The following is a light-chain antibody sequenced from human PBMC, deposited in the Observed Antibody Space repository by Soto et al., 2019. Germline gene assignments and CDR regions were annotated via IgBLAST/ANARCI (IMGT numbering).Light chain of an antibody. Sequence: QSVLTQPPSASGSPGQSVTVSCAGTSRDVGAYSSVAWYQQHPGKAPKLIIYEVTKRPSGVPDRFSGARSGNTAFLTVSGLQADDEADYYCSAHAGSNNYVFGTGTKVT. V-gene: IGLV2-8*01. J-gene: IGLJ1*01. CDR3: SAHAGSNNYV. CDR2: EVT. CDR1: SRDVGAYSS.